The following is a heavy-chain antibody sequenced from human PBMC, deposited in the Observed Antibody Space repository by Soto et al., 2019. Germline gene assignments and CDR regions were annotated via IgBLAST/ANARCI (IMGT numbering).Heavy chain of an antibody. Sequence: PVKVSCKASGVTFSRYAISWVRQAPGQGLEWMGGINPIFGTPHYAQKYQGRVTITADTFTNTAYMELTRLTSDDTAVYFCAREGRHFDYWGQGTLVTVSS. CDR3: AREGRHFDY. CDR1: GVTFSRYA. V-gene: IGHV1-69*06. CDR2: INPIFGTP. J-gene: IGHJ4*02.